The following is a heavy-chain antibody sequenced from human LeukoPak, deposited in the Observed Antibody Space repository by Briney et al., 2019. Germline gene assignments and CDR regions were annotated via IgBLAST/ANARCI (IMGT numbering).Heavy chain of an antibody. J-gene: IGHJ4*02. CDR2: ISAYNGNA. CDR3: ARGVQSCGELFDYFDY. Sequence: ASVKVSCKASGYTFTSHGITWVRQAPGQGLEWMVGISAYNGNANYAQKLQGRVTMTRDTSTSTAYMELRSLKSDDTAVYYCARGVQSCGELFDYFDYWGQGTLVTVSS. D-gene: IGHD3-10*01. CDR1: GYTFTSHG. V-gene: IGHV1-18*01.